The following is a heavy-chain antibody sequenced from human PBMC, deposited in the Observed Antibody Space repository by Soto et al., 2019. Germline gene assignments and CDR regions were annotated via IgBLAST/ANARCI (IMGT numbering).Heavy chain of an antibody. Sequence: QLQLQESGPGLVKPSETLSLTCSVSGDSINSDNYYWGWIRQPPGKGLEWIGSICYPGTTYYNPSLKTRVTISLDKSKSQFSLKLNSVTAADSAVYFCASLEGLATISYYFDYWGQGTLVTVSS. J-gene: IGHJ4*02. CDR2: ICYPGTT. V-gene: IGHV4-39*01. CDR1: GDSINSDNYY. CDR3: ASLEGLATISYYFDY. D-gene: IGHD3-9*01.